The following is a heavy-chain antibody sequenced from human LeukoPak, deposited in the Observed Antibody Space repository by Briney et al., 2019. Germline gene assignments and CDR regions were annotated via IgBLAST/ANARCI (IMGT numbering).Heavy chain of an antibody. D-gene: IGHD4-17*01. V-gene: IGHV3-30-3*01. J-gene: IGHJ3*02. Sequence: GGSLRLSCAASGFTFSSYAMHWVRQAPGKGLEWVAVISYDGSNKYYAYSVKGRFTISRDNSKNTLYLQMNSLRAAGTAVYYCAGELTTTDAFDIWGQGTMVTVSS. CDR2: ISYDGSNK. CDR3: AGELTTTDAFDI. CDR1: GFTFSSYA.